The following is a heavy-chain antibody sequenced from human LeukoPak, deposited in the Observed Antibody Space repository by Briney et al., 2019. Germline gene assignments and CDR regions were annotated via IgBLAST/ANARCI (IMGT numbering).Heavy chain of an antibody. CDR2: ISGSGGST. V-gene: IGHV3-23*01. CDR1: GFTFSSYA. Sequence: PGRSLRLSCAASGFTFSSYAMSWVRQAPGKGLEWVSAISGSGGSTYYADSVKGRFTISRDNSKNTLYLQMNSLRAEDTAVYYCAKKLAVAGTVYFDYWGQGTLVTVSS. D-gene: IGHD6-19*01. J-gene: IGHJ4*02. CDR3: AKKLAVAGTVYFDY.